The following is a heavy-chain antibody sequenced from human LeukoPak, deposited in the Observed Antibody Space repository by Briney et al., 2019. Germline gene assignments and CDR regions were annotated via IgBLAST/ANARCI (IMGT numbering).Heavy chain of an antibody. J-gene: IGHJ6*02. CDR3: AKGLWGAYYYGMDV. Sequence: GGSLRLSCAASGFTFSKYAMSWVRQAPGKGLEWVSVISGSGATTYYADSVKGRFTISRDNSKNTLYLQVDSLRAEDTAVYYCAKGLWGAYYYGMDVWGQGTTVTVSS. CDR2: ISGSGATT. V-gene: IGHV3-23*01. D-gene: IGHD3-16*01. CDR1: GFTFSKYA.